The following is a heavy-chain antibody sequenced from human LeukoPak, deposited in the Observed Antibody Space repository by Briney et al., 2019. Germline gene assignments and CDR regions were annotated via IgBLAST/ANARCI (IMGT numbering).Heavy chain of an antibody. CDR3: ARLITMVRGVTPFDY. CDR2: ISAYNGNT. Sequence: GASVKVSCKASGGTFSSYAISWVRQAPGQGLEWMGWISAYNGNTNYAQKLQGRVTMTTDTSTSTAYMELRSLRSDDTAVYYCARLITMVRGVTPFDYWGQGTLVTVSS. CDR1: GGTFSSYA. V-gene: IGHV1-18*01. J-gene: IGHJ4*02. D-gene: IGHD3-10*01.